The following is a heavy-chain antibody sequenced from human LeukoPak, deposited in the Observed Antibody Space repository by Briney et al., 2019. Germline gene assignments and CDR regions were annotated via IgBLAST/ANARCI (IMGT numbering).Heavy chain of an antibody. V-gene: IGHV1-2*06. CDR2: INSNSGGT. Sequence: ASVKVSCKASGYTFIGYFIHWVRQAPGQGLEWMGRINSNSGGTEYAQKFQGRVTMTRDTSISTAYMELSRLTSDDTAVYYCARDLSSTSNWELDYWGQGTLVTVSS. CDR3: ARDLSSTSNWELDY. J-gene: IGHJ4*02. CDR1: GYTFIGYF. D-gene: IGHD7-27*01.